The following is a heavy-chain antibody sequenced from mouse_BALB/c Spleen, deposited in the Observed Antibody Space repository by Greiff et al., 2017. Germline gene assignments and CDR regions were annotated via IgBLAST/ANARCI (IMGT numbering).Heavy chain of an antibody. CDR3: ARGITVDY. CDR2: IYPGSGST. D-gene: IGHD2-4*01. J-gene: IGHJ2*01. Sequence: QVQLKESGAELVKPGTSVKLSCKASGYNFTSYWINWVKLRPGQGLEWIGDIYPGSGSTNYNEKFKSKATLTVDTSSSTAYMQLSSLASEDSALYYCARGITVDYWGQGTTLTVSS. CDR1: GYNFTSYW. V-gene: IGHV1-55*01.